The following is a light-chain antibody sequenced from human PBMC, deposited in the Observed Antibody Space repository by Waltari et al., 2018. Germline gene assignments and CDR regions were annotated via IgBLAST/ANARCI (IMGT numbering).Light chain of an antibody. CDR1: QSFSSW. J-gene: IGKJ2*01. V-gene: IGKV1-5*03. CDR3: QQYNRYPYT. Sequence: DIQMTQSPSTLSAPVGDRVTITCRASQSFSSWLAWYQQKPGKAPKLLIYEASTLESGLPSRFSGSGSGTEFTLTISSLQPDDSATYFCQQYNRYPYTFGQGTKLEIK. CDR2: EAS.